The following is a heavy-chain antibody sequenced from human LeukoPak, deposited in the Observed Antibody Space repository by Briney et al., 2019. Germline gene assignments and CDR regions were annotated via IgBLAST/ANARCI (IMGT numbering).Heavy chain of an antibody. V-gene: IGHV1-2*02. CDR2: INPDSGGT. Sequence: ASAKVSCKASGYTFTGYYLHWVRQAPGQGLEWMGWINPDSGGTNSAQKFQGRVTMTRDTSISTAYMELSRLRSDDTAVYYCARVNVFGEMATGRFDPWGQGTLVTVSS. CDR1: GYTFTGYY. CDR3: ARVNVFGEMATGRFDP. D-gene: IGHD3-16*01. J-gene: IGHJ5*02.